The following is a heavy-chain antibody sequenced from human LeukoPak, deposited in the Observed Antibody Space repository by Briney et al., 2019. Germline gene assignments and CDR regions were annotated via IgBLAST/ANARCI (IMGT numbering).Heavy chain of an antibody. V-gene: IGHV3-53*05. D-gene: IGHD4-23*01. CDR1: GFSVGNNY. Sequence: GGSLRLSCAASGFSVGNNYVTWVRQPPGKGLEWVSVIYSGGDTYYADSVKGRFTISRDNSKNMLYLQMNSLRVEDPAVYYCTDAVAGWGQGTLVTVS. CDR3: TDAVAG. J-gene: IGHJ4*02. CDR2: IYSGGDT.